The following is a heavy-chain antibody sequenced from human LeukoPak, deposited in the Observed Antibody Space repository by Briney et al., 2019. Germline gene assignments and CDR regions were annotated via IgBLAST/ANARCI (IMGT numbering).Heavy chain of an antibody. CDR2: IYTGGST. Sequence: GGSLRLSCVDSAFSVGPSFMSWVRQAPGKGLEWVSVIYTGGSTYSADSVKGRFTISRDYSENTVYLQMNSLRVEDTAVYYCARGLGTNYGGYCTGGSCPVYWGQGTLVTVSS. CDR3: ARGLGTNYGGYCTGGSCPVY. V-gene: IGHV3-53*01. J-gene: IGHJ4*02. D-gene: IGHD2-15*01. CDR1: AFSVGPSF.